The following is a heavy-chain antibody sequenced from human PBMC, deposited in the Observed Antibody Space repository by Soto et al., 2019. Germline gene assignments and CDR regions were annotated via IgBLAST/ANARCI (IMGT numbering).Heavy chain of an antibody. CDR1: GFTFSSYS. V-gene: IGHV3-21*01. D-gene: IGHD4-4*01. J-gene: IGHJ4*02. CDR3: ARDSNEILSSLGY. Sequence: EVQLVESGGGLVKPGGSLRLSCAASGFTFSSYSMNWVRQAPGKGLEWVSSISSSSSYIYYADSVKGRFTISRDNAKNSLYLQMNTLRAEDTAVYYCARDSNEILSSLGYWGQGTLVTVSS. CDR2: ISSSSSYI.